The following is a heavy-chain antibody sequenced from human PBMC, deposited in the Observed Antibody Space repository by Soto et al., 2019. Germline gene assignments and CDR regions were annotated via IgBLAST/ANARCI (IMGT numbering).Heavy chain of an antibody. V-gene: IGHV3-9*01. J-gene: IGHJ4*02. CDR3: VKDALTTVAYYFDY. CDR1: GFRFDDYG. CDR2: ISRDSRSI. D-gene: IGHD4-17*01. Sequence: GGSLRLSCEVSGFRFDDYGMHWVRQAPGKGLEWIAGISRDSRSISYGASMKGRFTISRDDAKNSLYLQLNSLRADDTAFYYCVKDALTTVAYYFDYWGQGALVTVSS.